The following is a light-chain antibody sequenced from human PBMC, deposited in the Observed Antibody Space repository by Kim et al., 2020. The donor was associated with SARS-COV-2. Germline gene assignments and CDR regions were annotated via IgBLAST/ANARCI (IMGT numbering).Light chain of an antibody. CDR1: QGISSY. CDR2: AAS. CDR3: QQYYSYPRT. J-gene: IGKJ1*01. Sequence: AIRITQSPSSLSASTGDRVTTTCRASQGISSYLASYQQKPGKAPKLLIYAASTLQSGVPSRFSGSGSGTDFTLTISCLQSEDFATYYCQQYYSYPRTFGQGTKVDIK. V-gene: IGKV1-8*01.